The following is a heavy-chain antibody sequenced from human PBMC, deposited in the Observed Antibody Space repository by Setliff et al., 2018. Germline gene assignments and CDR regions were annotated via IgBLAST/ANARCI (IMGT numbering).Heavy chain of an antibody. CDR1: GFTFSSYS. V-gene: IGHV3-21*01. D-gene: IGHD2-21*01. CDR3: ARGGGGHIVVATFDFDI. CDR2: SSSTGRYT. J-gene: IGHJ3*02. Sequence: PGGSLRLSCSASGFTFSSYSMNWVRQAPGKGLEWVSSSSSTGRYTFYAGSVKGRFTVSKDNDKKSLYLELNSLRAEDTAVYYCARGGGGHIVVATFDFDIWGQGTKVTVSS.